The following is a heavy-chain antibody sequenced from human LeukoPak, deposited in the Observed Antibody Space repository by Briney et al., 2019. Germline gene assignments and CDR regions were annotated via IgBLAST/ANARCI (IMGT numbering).Heavy chain of an antibody. CDR2: ISGSGGST. CDR1: GFTFITYP. J-gene: IGHJ4*02. CDR3: AKDKLGDYYDSSGYYYPYFDY. D-gene: IGHD3-22*01. V-gene: IGHV3-23*01. Sequence: PGGSLRLSCAASGFTFITYPMSWVRQAPGEGLEWVSTISGSGGSTYYADSVKGRFTISRDYSKNTLYLQMKSLRAEDTAVYYCAKDKLGDYYDSSGYYYPYFDYWGQGTLVTVSS.